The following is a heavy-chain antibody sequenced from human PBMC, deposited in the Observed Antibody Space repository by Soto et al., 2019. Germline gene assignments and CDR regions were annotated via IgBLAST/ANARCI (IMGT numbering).Heavy chain of an antibody. CDR1: GGSVSSDSDY. CDR3: ARDQYNWNYNYYYGMDV. Sequence: SETLSITCTVSGGSVSSDSDYWNWIRQPPGKGLEWIGYIYYSGSTNYNPSLKSRVTMSVDTSKNQFSMKLSSVTAADTAVYYCARDQYNWNYNYYYGMDVWGQGTTVTVSS. D-gene: IGHD1-20*01. CDR2: IYYSGST. J-gene: IGHJ6*02. V-gene: IGHV4-61*01.